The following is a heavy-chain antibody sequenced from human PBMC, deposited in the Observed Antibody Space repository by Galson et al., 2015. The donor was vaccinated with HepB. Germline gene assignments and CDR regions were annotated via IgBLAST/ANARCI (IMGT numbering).Heavy chain of an antibody. Sequence: QSGAEVKKPGESLTISCKASGYSLTTYWIAWVRQMPGKGLEWMGIIYPGDSDTRYSPPFQGQVTISADKSISTAYLQWSSLKASDTAMYYCAESLVRSNGWFHFDYWGQGALVTVS. J-gene: IGHJ4*02. V-gene: IGHV5-51*03. CDR1: GYSLTTYW. CDR2: IYPGDSDT. CDR3: AESLVRSNGWFHFDY. D-gene: IGHD6-19*01.